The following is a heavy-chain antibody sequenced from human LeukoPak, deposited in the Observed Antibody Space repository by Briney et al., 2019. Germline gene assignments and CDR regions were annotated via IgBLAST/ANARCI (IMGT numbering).Heavy chain of an antibody. V-gene: IGHV1-69*13. CDR1: GGTFSSYA. CDR2: IIPIFGTA. J-gene: IGHJ4*02. D-gene: IGHD4-23*01. CDR3: ARDTGASTGGNYIFDY. Sequence: ASVKVSCKASGGTFSSYAISWVRQAPGQGLEWMGGIIPIFGTANYAQKFQGRVTITADESTSTAYMELSSLRSEDTAVCYCARDTGASTGGNYIFDYWGQGTLVTVSS.